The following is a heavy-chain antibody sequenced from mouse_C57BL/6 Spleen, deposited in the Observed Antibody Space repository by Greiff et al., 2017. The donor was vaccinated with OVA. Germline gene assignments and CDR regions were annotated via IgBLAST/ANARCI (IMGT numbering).Heavy chain of an antibody. V-gene: IGHV1-4*01. CDR1: GYTFTSYT. J-gene: IGHJ4*01. CDR2: INPSSGYT. Sequence: QVQLQQSGAELARPGASVKMSCKASGYTFTSYTMHWVKQRPGQGLEWIGYINPSSGYTKYNQKFKDKATLTADKSSSTAYMQLSSLTSEDSAVYYCARENWVSYAMDYWGQGTSVTVAS. D-gene: IGHD4-1*01. CDR3: ARENWVSYAMDY.